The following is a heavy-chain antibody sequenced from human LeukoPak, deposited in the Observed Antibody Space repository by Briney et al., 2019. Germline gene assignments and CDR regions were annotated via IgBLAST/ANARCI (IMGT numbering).Heavy chain of an antibody. CDR1: GFTFSYYE. V-gene: IGHV3-48*03. D-gene: IGHD2-8*02. Sequence: GGSLRLSCAASGFTFSYYEMNWVRQAPGKGLEWVSYITSSGNIIYYADSVKGRFTISRDNAKSSLYLQMDGLRAEDTAVYYCAREMFTSNSDTGGPDIDYWGQGTLVTVSS. J-gene: IGHJ4*02. CDR3: AREMFTSNSDTGGPDIDY. CDR2: ITSSGNII.